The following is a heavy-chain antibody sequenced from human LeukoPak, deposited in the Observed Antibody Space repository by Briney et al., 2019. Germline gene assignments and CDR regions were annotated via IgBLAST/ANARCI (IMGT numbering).Heavy chain of an antibody. D-gene: IGHD2-2*01. Sequence: ASVKVSCKASGYTFTDYSMHWVRQAPGQGLEWMGRINPNSGGTNYAQKFQGRVTMTRGTSISTAYMELSRLRPDDTAVYYCARDYRGCSSTSCLYYFDYWGQGTLVTVSS. J-gene: IGHJ4*02. CDR2: INPNSGGT. CDR3: ARDYRGCSSTSCLYYFDY. V-gene: IGHV1-2*06. CDR1: GYTFTDYS.